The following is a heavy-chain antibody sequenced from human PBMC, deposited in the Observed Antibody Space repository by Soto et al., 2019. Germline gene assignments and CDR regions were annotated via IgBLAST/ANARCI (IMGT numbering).Heavy chain of an antibody. V-gene: IGHV3-23*01. CDR2: ISNSGGYT. CDR1: GFTFNTYA. J-gene: IGHJ4*02. Sequence: EVQLLESGGGLVQPGGSLRLSCAASGFTFNTYAMSWVRQAPGKGLEWVSGISNSGGYTYYADSLKGRFTTSRDNSDNTLYLQMNSLRAADTAVYYCAKDKSSSYYCSGGNGYSDYWGQGPLVTVSS. CDR3: AKDKSSSYYCSGGNGYSDY. D-gene: IGHD2-15*01.